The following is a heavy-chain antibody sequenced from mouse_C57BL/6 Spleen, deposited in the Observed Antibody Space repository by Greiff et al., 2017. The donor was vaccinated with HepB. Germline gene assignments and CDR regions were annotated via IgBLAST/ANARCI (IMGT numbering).Heavy chain of an antibody. CDR3: ARRYGSSYGYFDV. V-gene: IGHV1-80*01. D-gene: IGHD1-1*01. CDR1: GYAFSSSW. J-gene: IGHJ1*03. Sequence: QVQLQQSGPELVKPGASVKISCKASGYAFSSSWMNWVKQRPGKGLEWIGQIYPGDGDTNYNGKFKGKATLTADKSSSTAYMQLSSLTSEDSAVYFCARRYGSSYGYFDVWGTGTTVTVSS. CDR2: IYPGDGDT.